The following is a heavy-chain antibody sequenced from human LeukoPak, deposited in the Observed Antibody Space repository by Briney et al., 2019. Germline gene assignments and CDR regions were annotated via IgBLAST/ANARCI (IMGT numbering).Heavy chain of an antibody. CDR3: ARTAARLFDY. CDR2: INPTGGST. CDR1: GYTFPSCF. Sequence: VASVKVSCKASGYTFPSCFMHWVRQAPGQGLEWMGIINPTGGSTTYAQKFQGRVTMTRDTSTSTVYMELSSLRSDDTAVYYCARTAARLFDYWGQGTLVTVSS. V-gene: IGHV1-46*01. J-gene: IGHJ4*02. D-gene: IGHD6-6*01.